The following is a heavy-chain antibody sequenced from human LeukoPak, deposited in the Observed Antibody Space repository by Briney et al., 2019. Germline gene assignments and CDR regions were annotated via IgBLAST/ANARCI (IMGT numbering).Heavy chain of an antibody. J-gene: IGHJ4*02. Sequence: PSETLSLTCTVSGDSISSYYWGWVRQPPGKGLEWIAYMYHTGNTNYNPSLKSRVTMSVDTSKNQFSLKVTSVTAADTAVYYCARRGVGGSFDYWGQGTLVTVSS. D-gene: IGHD1-26*01. CDR1: GDSISSYY. CDR2: MYHTGNT. V-gene: IGHV4-59*08. CDR3: ARRGVGGSFDY.